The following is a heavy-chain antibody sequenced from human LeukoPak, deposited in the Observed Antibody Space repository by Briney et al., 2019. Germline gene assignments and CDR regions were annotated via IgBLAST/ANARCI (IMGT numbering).Heavy chain of an antibody. CDR1: GASINNYY. CDR3: ARDGGDSGSGSYLKY. D-gene: IGHD3-10*01. V-gene: IGHV4-4*07. CDR2: IHSSGST. Sequence: SEALSLTCTVSGASINNYYWTWIRQPAGEVLEWIGRIHSSGSTNYNPSLKSRVTIFVDTSKNQFSLRLSSVTAADTAVYYCARDGGDSGSGSYLKYWGQGSLVSVSA. J-gene: IGHJ4*02.